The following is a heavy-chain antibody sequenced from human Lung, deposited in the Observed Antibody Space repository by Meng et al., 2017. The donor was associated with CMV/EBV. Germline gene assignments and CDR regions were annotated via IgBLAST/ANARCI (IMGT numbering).Heavy chain of an antibody. CDR1: GGSISSGDYY. CDR3: ARALDTAMVTFDY. D-gene: IGHD5-18*01. J-gene: IGHJ4*02. V-gene: IGHV4-30-4*08. Sequence: QVQPDKSRPGLVKPSPPLSLHCTVSGGSISSGDYYWSWIRQPPGKGLEWIGYIYYSGSTYYNPSLKSRVTISVDTSKNQFPLKLSSVTAADTAVYYCARALDTAMVTFDYWGQGTLVTVSS. CDR2: IYYSGST.